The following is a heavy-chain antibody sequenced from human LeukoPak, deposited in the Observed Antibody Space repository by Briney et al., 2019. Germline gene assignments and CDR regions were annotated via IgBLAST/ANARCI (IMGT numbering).Heavy chain of an antibody. CDR2: IIPIFGTA. CDR1: GGTFSSYA. J-gene: IGHJ5*02. D-gene: IGHD2-8*01. Sequence: SVKVSCKASGGTFSSYAISWVRQAPGQGLEWMGGIIPIFGTANYAQKFQGRVTITADESTSTAYMELSSLRSEDTAVYYCARARLSVCTNGVCLNWFDPWGQGALVTVSS. V-gene: IGHV1-69*13. CDR3: ARARLSVCTNGVCLNWFDP.